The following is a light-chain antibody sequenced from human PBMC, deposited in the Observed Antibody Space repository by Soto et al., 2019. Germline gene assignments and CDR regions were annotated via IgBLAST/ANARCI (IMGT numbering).Light chain of an antibody. CDR2: AAS. CDR1: QSISSY. J-gene: IGKJ3*01. CDR3: QQSYSTLT. Sequence: DIQMTQSPSSLSASVGDRVTITCRASQSISSYLNWYPQKPGKAPKLLIYAASSLQSGVPSRFSGSGSGTDYTPAISIVQPDDFATYYCQQSYSTLTFGPGTKVDIK. V-gene: IGKV1-39*01.